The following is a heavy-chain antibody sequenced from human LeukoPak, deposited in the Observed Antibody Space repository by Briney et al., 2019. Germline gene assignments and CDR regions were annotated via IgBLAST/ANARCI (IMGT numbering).Heavy chain of an antibody. Sequence: SETLSLTCTVSGGSISSYYWSWIRQPAGKGLEWIGRVHISRRTNYNPSLKSRVTMSVDTSQNQFSLELSSVTTADTAVYYCARGSYGMDVWGQGTTVTVSS. CDR2: VHISRRT. V-gene: IGHV4-4*07. J-gene: IGHJ6*02. CDR1: GGSISSYY. CDR3: ARGSYGMDV.